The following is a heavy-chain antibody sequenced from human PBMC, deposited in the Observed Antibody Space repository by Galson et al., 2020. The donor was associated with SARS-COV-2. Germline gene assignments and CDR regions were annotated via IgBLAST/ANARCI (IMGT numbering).Heavy chain of an antibody. CDR3: ASFYYYGSGNFYYGMDV. D-gene: IGHD3-10*01. CDR1: GFTFSSYE. V-gene: IGHV3-48*03. Sequence: SLRLSCAASGFTFSSYEMNWVRQAPGKGLEWVSYISSSGSTIYYADSVKGRFTISRDNAKNSLYLQMNSLRAEDTAVYYCASFYYYGSGNFYYGMDVWGQGTTVTVSS. J-gene: IGHJ6*02. CDR2: ISSSGSTI.